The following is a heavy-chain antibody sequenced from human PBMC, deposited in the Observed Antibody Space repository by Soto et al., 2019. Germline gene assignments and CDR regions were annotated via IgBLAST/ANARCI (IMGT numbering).Heavy chain of an antibody. CDR3: ARERSRARNWFDP. D-gene: IGHD3-16*01. V-gene: IGHV4-30-4*01. J-gene: IGHJ5*02. CDR2: IYYSGST. CDR1: GGSISSGDYY. Sequence: QVQLQESGPGLVKPSQTLSLTCTVSGGSISSGDYYWSWIRQPPGKGLEWIGYIYYSGSTYYNPSLKSRVTISVDTAKNQFSLELSSVTAADTAVYYCARERSRARNWFDPWGQGTLVTVSS.